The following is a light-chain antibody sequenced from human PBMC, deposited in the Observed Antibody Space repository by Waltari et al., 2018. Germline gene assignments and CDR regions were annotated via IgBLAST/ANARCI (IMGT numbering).Light chain of an antibody. CDR3: QQYYSIPYT. Sequence: DIVMTQSPDSLAVSLGERATINCKSSQSVLYSSNNKNYFAWYQQKPGKPPKLLIYWASTRESGVPDRFSGSGSGTDFTLTISSLQAEDVAVYYCQQYYSIPYTFGQGTKLEIK. J-gene: IGKJ2*01. V-gene: IGKV4-1*01. CDR2: WAS. CDR1: QSVLYSSNNKNY.